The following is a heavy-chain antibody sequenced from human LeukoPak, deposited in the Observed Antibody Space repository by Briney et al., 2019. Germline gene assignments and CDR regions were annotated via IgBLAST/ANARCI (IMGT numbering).Heavy chain of an antibody. CDR1: GFTLSSNY. CDR2: IYSGGST. J-gene: IGHJ6*02. D-gene: IGHD4-11*01. CDR3: ARAPRDYRYYYGMDV. Sequence: GGSLRLSCAASGFTLSSNYMSWVRQDPGKGLEWVSVIYSGGSTYYADSVKGRFTISRDNSKNTLYLQMNSLRAEDTAVYYCARAPRDYRYYYGMDVWGQGTTVTVSS. V-gene: IGHV3-53*01.